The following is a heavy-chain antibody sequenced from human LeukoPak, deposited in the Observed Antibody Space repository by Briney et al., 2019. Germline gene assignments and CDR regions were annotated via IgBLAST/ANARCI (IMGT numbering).Heavy chain of an antibody. Sequence: GGSLRLSCIASGFNFCNSWMSWVRQAPGKGLEWVANINNDGSQKYYVESVKGRFNISRDDAKNSVYLQMNSLRVEDTAIYFCARDPGWESLDFWGQGTLVTVSS. J-gene: IGHJ4*02. CDR1: GFNFCNSW. CDR2: INNDGSQK. V-gene: IGHV3-7*01. D-gene: IGHD1-26*01. CDR3: ARDPGWESLDF.